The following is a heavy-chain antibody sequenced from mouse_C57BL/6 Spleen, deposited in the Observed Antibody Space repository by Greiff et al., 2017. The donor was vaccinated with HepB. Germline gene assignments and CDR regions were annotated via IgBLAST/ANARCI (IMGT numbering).Heavy chain of an antibody. CDR3: ARSGVNWIFDD. CDR1: GYAFSSYW. CDR2: IYPGDGDT. J-gene: IGHJ2*01. Sequence: QVQLQQSGAELVKPGASVKISCKASGYAFSSYWMNWVKQRPGKGLEWIGQIYPGDGDTNYNGKFKGKATLTADKSSSTAYMQLSSLTSEDSAVYFCARSGVNWIFDDWGQGTTLTVSS. D-gene: IGHD4-1*01. V-gene: IGHV1-80*01.